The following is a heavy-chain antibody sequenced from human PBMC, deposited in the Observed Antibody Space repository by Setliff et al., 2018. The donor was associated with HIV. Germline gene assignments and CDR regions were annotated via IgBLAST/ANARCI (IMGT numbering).Heavy chain of an antibody. CDR2: IIPILGIA. V-gene: IGHV1-69*10. Sequence: VKVSCKASGGTFSSYAISWVRQAPGQGLEWMGGIIPILGIANYAQKFQGRVTITADESTSTAYMELSSLRSEDTAVYYCARARHIVVVTAIPDAFDIWGQGTMVTVSS. CDR3: ARARHIVVVTAIPDAFDI. CDR1: GGTFSSYA. D-gene: IGHD2-21*02. J-gene: IGHJ3*02.